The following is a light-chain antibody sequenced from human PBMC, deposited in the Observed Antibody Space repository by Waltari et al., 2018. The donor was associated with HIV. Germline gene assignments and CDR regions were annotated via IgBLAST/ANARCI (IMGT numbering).Light chain of an antibody. CDR1: QSLLHSNGYNY. V-gene: IGKV2-28*01. Sequence: DIVITQSPLSLPVTPGEPASISCRSSQSLLHSNGYNYLDWYLQKPGQSPQLLIYLGSNRASGVPDRFSGSGSGTDFTLKISRVEAEDVGVYYCMQALQTPNTFGQGTKLEIK. CDR2: LGS. CDR3: MQALQTPNT. J-gene: IGKJ2*01.